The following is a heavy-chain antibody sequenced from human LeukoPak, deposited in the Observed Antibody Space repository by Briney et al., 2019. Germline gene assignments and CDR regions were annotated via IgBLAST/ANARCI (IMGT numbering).Heavy chain of an antibody. V-gene: IGHV4-30-2*01. J-gene: IGHJ3*02. CDR3: ARAGGLTTLAFDI. CDR1: GGSISSGGYY. D-gene: IGHD4-11*01. Sequence: SETLSLTCTVSGGSISSGGYYWSWIRQPPGKGLELIGYIYHSGSPYYNPSLKNRVTMSVDRSKNQFSLKLSSVTAADTAVYYCARAGGLTTLAFDIWGQGTMVTVSS. CDR2: IYHSGSP.